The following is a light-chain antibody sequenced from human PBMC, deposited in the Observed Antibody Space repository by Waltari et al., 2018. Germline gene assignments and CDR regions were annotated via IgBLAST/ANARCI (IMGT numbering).Light chain of an antibody. CDR3: QAYDSSLSGPRYV. Sequence: QSVLTQPPSVSAAPGQRVTISCTGSSSNIGAGSDVHWYQQLPGRAPTLLIFGNSTRPPGVSDRFSGSKSGTSASLAITGLQAADEADYYCQAYDSSLSGPRYVFGTGTTVTVL. J-gene: IGLJ1*01. V-gene: IGLV1-40*01. CDR2: GNS. CDR1: SSNIGAGSD.